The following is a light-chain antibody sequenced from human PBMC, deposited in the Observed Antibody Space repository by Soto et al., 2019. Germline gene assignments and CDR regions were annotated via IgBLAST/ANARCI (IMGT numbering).Light chain of an antibody. V-gene: IGKV3-15*01. Sequence: EIVMTPAPATPSVSPGGRAPPSCRASQSVSSSYLAWYQQKPGQAPRLLIYGASTRATGIPARFSGSGSGTEFTLTISSLQSEDFAVYYCQQYNDWPRTFGQGTKVDI. CDR2: GAS. J-gene: IGKJ1*01. CDR1: QSVSSSY. CDR3: QQYNDWPRT.